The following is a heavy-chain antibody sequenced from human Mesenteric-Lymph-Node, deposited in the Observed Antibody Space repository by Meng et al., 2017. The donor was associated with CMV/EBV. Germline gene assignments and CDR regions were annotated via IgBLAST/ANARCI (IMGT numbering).Heavy chain of an antibody. D-gene: IGHD4-23*01. Sequence: LQPGGAGLFKPSEAPAPPSVAQGGPFSGYYWSWIRQPPGKGLEWIGEINHSGSTNYNPSLKSRVTISVDTSKNQFSLKLSSVTAADTAVYYCARHQRWLKSEGGFNYWGQGTLVTVSS. CDR1: GGPFSGYY. J-gene: IGHJ4*02. CDR3: ARHQRWLKSEGGFNY. CDR2: INHSGST. V-gene: IGHV4-34*01.